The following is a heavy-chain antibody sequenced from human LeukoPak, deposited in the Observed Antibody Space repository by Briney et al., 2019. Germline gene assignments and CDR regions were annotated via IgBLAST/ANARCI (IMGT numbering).Heavy chain of an antibody. V-gene: IGHV3-7*03. CDR2: IKQDGSEK. CDR1: GFTFSSYW. J-gene: IGHJ4*02. Sequence: GGSLRLSCAASGFTFSSYWMSWVRQAPGKGLEWVANIKQDGSEKYYVDSVEGRFTISRDNAKNSLYLQMNSLRAEDTAVYYCARADRMYYYGSGKSYWGQGTLVTVSS. CDR3: ARADRMYYYGSGKSY. D-gene: IGHD3-10*01.